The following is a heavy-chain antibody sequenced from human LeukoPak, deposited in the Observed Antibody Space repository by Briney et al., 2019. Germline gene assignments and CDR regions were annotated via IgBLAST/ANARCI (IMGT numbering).Heavy chain of an antibody. Sequence: GGSLRLSCAGSGFTVSTNFMSWVRQAPGKGLEWMTIIWYDGSNKYYADSVKGRFTISRDNSKNTLYLQMNSLRAEDTAVYYCARDGGATGDLDYWGQGTLVTVSS. D-gene: IGHD4-17*01. CDR3: ARDGGATGDLDY. J-gene: IGHJ4*02. CDR2: IWYDGSNK. V-gene: IGHV3-33*08. CDR1: GFTVSTNF.